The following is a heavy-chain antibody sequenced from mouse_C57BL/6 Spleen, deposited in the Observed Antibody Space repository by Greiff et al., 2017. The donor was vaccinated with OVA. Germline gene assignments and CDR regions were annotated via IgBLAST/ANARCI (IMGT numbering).Heavy chain of an antibody. CDR3: AREGANEAGFAY. V-gene: IGHV1-76*01. CDR1: GYTFTDYY. J-gene: IGHJ3*01. Sequence: QVQLKESGAELVRPGASVKLSCKASGYTFTDYYINWVKQRPGQGLEWIARIYPGSGNTYYNEKFKGKATLTAEKSSSTAYMQLSSLTSEDSAVYFCAREGANEAGFAYWGQGTLVTVSA. CDR2: IYPGSGNT.